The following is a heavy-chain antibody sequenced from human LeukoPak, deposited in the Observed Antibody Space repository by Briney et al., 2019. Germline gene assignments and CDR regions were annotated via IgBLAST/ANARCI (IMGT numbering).Heavy chain of an antibody. D-gene: IGHD3-3*01. Sequence: ASVKVSCKASGYTFTSDGISWVRQAPGQGLEWMGWISAYNGNTNYAQKLQGRVTMTTDTSTSTAYMELRSLRSDDTAVYYCARGRYDFWSGYQGDAFDIWGQGTMVTVSS. J-gene: IGHJ3*02. CDR3: ARGRYDFWSGYQGDAFDI. V-gene: IGHV1-18*01. CDR2: ISAYNGNT. CDR1: GYTFTSDG.